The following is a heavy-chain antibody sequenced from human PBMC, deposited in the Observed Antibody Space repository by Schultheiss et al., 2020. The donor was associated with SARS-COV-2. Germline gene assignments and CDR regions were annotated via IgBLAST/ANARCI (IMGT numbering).Heavy chain of an antibody. CDR1: GFTFSSYA. D-gene: IGHD5-24*01. Sequence: GGSLRLSCAASGFTFSSYAMSWVRQAPGKGLEWVAVIWYDGSNKYYADSVKGRFTISRDNSKNTLNLQMNSQRAEDTAVYYCAKGNRKLGWLQAFSDGFDIWGQGTMVTVSS. CDR3: AKGNRKLGWLQAFSDGFDI. CDR2: IWYDGSNK. J-gene: IGHJ3*02. V-gene: IGHV3-33*06.